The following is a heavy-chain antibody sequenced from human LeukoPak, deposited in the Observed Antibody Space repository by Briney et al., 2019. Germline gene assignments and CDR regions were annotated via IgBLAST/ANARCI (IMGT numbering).Heavy chain of an antibody. CDR2: IKPDGSET. Sequence: PGRSLRLSCAASGFTFSSYGMHWVRQAPGKGLEWVATIKPDGSETFYVDSVKGRFTISRDNAKNSLYLQMNSLRAEDTAVYYCARSIGGRSSSSSAFDYWGQGTLVTVSS. D-gene: IGHD6-6*01. CDR1: GFTFSSYG. V-gene: IGHV3-7*01. J-gene: IGHJ4*02. CDR3: ARSIGGRSSSSSAFDY.